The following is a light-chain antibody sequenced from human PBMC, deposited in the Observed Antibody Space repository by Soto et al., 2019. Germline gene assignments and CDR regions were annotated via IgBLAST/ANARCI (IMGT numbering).Light chain of an antibody. V-gene: IGKV1-9*01. J-gene: IGKJ3*01. CDR3: QQYYSYPPT. Sequence: DIKLTQSPSFLSASLGDRVTITCRASQGIGSYLAWYQQKPGKAPRLLIYAASTLQSGVPSRFSGSGSGTDFTLTISCLQSEDFATYYCQQYYSYPPTFGPGTKVDIK. CDR1: QGIGSY. CDR2: AAS.